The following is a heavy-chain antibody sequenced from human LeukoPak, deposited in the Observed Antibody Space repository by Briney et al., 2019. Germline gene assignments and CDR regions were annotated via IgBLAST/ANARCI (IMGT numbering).Heavy chain of an antibody. CDR3: TSLYGSGSYYQDY. J-gene: IGHJ4*02. CDR2: IRSKANSYAT. Sequence: GGSLRLSCAASGFTFSGSAMQWVRQASGKGLEWVGRIRSKANSYATAYAASVKGRFTISRDDSKNTAYLQMNSLKTEDTAVYYCTSLYGSGSYYQDYWGQGTLVTVSS. V-gene: IGHV3-73*01. D-gene: IGHD3-10*01. CDR1: GFTFSGSA.